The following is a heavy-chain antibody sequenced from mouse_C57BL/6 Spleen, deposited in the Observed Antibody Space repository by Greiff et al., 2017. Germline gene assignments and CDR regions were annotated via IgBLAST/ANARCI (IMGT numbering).Heavy chain of an antibody. CDR1: GYTFTSYW. J-gene: IGHJ2*01. CDR3: ERFGGLRGGFDY. D-gene: IGHD2-4*01. CDR2: IHPNSGST. Sequence: QVQLQQPGAELVKPGASVKLSCKASGYTFTSYWMHWVKQRPGQGLEWIGMIHPNSGSTNYNEKFKSKATLTVDKSSSTAYMQLSSLTSEDSAVYYCERFGGLRGGFDYWGQGTTLKVSS. V-gene: IGHV1-64*01.